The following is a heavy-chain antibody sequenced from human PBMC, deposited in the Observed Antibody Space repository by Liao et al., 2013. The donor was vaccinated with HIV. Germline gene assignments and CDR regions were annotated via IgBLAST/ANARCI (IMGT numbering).Heavy chain of an antibody. D-gene: IGHD3-10*01. CDR3: ARVGPLWHDAFDI. Sequence: QVNLQESGPGLVKPSETLSLTCSVSGGSISSYHWSWIRAAPEGRGWSGLDISIIVEIPTTTPSLKSRVSISLDTSNHQFSLKLSSVTAADTAVYYCARVGPLWHDAFDIWGQGTMVTVSS. V-gene: IGHV4-59*01. J-gene: IGHJ3*02. CDR1: GGSISSYH. CDR2: SIIVEIP.